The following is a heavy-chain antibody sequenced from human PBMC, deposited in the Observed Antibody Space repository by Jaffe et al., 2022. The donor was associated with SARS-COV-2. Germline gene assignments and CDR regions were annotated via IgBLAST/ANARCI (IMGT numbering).Heavy chain of an antibody. CDR2: IYNDGNT. D-gene: IGHD3-3*01. J-gene: IGHJ4*02. Sequence: EVQLVESGGGLIQPGGSLRLSCAASGFTVTSNHMNWVRQAPGKGLEWVSVIYNDGNTDYADSVKGRFTISRDNSKNTVYLQMNSLRAEDTAVYYCARWEWRIYYFDLWGQGSLVTVSS. CDR1: GFTVTSNH. CDR3: ARWEWRIYYFDL. V-gene: IGHV3-53*01.